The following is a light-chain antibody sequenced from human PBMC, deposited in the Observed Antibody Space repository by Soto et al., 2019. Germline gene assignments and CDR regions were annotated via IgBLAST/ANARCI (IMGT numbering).Light chain of an antibody. V-gene: IGKV3-20*01. CDR1: QSVSSSY. Sequence: EIVLTQSPGTLSLSPGERATLSCRASQSVSSSYLAWYQQKPGPAPRLLIYGASSRATGIPDRFSGSGSGTGFTLTISRLEPEDFAVYYCQQYGSSPGTFVQGTKLEIK. CDR3: QQYGSSPGT. CDR2: GAS. J-gene: IGKJ2*01.